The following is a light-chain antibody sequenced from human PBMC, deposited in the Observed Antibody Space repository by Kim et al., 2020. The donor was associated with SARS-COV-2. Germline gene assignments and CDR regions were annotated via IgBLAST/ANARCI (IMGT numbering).Light chain of an antibody. V-gene: IGLV2-14*03. Sequence: GQSIPISCTGTRSDVGGYNYVSWYQQHPGKAPKLMIYDVSNRPSGVSNRFSGSKSGNTASLTISGLQAEDEADYYCSSYTSSSTLVFGGGTKVTVL. J-gene: IGLJ2*01. CDR3: SSYTSSSTLV. CDR2: DVS. CDR1: RSDVGGYNY.